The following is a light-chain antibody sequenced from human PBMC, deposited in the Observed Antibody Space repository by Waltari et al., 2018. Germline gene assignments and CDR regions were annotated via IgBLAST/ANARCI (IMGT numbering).Light chain of an antibody. J-gene: IGKJ2*01. Sequence: DIQMTQSPSTLSPSVGHRVTITCRASQSISSWLAWYQQKPGKAPKLLIYKASSLESGVPSRFSGSGSGTEFTLTISSLQPDDFATYYCQQYNSYLHTFGQGTKVEIK. CDR2: KAS. CDR3: QQYNSYLHT. CDR1: QSISSW. V-gene: IGKV1-5*03.